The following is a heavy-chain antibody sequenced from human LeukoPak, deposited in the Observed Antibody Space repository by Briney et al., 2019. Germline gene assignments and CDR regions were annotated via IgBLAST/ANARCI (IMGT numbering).Heavy chain of an antibody. J-gene: IGHJ4*02. Sequence: GASVKVSCKASGGTFSSYAISWVRQAPGQGLEWMGGIIPIFGTANYAQKFQGRVTITRDTSASTAYMELSSLRSEDMAVYYCARYYDSSGYYDYWGQGTLVTVSS. CDR3: ARYYDSSGYYDY. V-gene: IGHV1-69*05. D-gene: IGHD3-22*01. CDR1: GGTFSSYA. CDR2: IIPIFGTA.